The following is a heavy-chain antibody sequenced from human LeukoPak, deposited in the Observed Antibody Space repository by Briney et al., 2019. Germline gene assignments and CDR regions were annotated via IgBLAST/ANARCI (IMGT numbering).Heavy chain of an antibody. CDR2: ISYDGSNK. V-gene: IGHV3-30-3*01. CDR3: ARERVASRYYCGMDV. Sequence: PGGSLRLSCAASGFTFSSYAMHWVRQAPGKGLEWVAVISYDGSNKYYADSVKGRFTISRDNSKNTLYLQMNSLRAEDTAVYYCARERVASRYYCGMDVWGQGTTVTVSS. J-gene: IGHJ6*02. CDR1: GFTFSSYA. D-gene: IGHD2-15*01.